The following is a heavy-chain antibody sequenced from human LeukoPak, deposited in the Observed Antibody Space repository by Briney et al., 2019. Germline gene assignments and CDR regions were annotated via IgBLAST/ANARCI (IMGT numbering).Heavy chain of an antibody. CDR2: INPSSGGT. Sequence: ASVKVSCKASGYTFTGYYMHWLRQAPGQGLEWMGWINPSSGGTEYAQKFQGRVTMTGDTSISTAYMELRRLRSDDTAVYYCARDRGSSWYVDYWGQGTLVTVSS. CDR3: ARDRGSSWYVDY. J-gene: IGHJ4*02. V-gene: IGHV1-2*02. D-gene: IGHD6-13*01. CDR1: GYTFTGYY.